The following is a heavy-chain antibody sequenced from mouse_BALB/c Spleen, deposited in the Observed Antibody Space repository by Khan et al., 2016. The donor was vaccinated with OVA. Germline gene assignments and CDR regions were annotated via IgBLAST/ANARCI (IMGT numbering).Heavy chain of an antibody. CDR2: ICSDGSY. J-gene: IGHJ4*01. Sequence: QVQLKESGPGLVAPSQSLSITCTISGFSLTNYGVHWVSQPPGKGLEWLVVICSDGSYTYNSALISRLSISKDNSTNQAFLKMNSLLTDDTSMYYCARQAYYNYYSMDYWGQGTSVTVSS. D-gene: IGHD2-12*01. V-gene: IGHV2-6-1*01. CDR1: GFSLTNYG. CDR3: ARQAYYNYYSMDY.